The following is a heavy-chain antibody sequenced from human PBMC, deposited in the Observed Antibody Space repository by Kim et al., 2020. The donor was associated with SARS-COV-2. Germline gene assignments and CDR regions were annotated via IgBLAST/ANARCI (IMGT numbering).Heavy chain of an antibody. CDR2: TYYRSKWYN. V-gene: IGHV6-1*01. J-gene: IGHJ1*01. CDR3: ARGAYCSGGSCYDVGYFQH. D-gene: IGHD2-15*01. CDR1: GDSVSSNSAA. Sequence: SQTLSLTCAISGDSVSSNSAAWNWIRQSPSRGLEWLGRTYYRSKWYNDYAVSVKSRITINPDTSKNQFSLQLNSVTPEDTAVYYCARGAYCSGGSCYDVGYFQHWGQGTLVTVSS.